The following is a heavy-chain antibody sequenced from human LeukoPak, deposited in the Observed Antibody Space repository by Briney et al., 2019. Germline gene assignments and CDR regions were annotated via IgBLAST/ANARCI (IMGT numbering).Heavy chain of an antibody. CDR1: GYTFTGYF. V-gene: IGHV1-2*02. CDR2: INPNNGDT. D-gene: IGHD3-22*01. J-gene: IGHJ4*02. Sequence: ASVKVSCKASGYTFTGYFMHWVRQAPGQGLEWMGWINPNNGDTNYGQKFQGRVTMTRDTSISTAYMELSRLRSDDTAVYYCARGERYDSSGYPFDYWGQGTLVTVSS. CDR3: ARGERYDSSGYPFDY.